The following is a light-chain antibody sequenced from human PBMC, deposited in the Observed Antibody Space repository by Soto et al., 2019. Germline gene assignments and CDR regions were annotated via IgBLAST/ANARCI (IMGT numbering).Light chain of an antibody. CDR3: QQSYSTPWT. J-gene: IGKJ1*01. CDR2: AAS. CDR1: XSISSY. Sequence: DIQMTQSPSSLSASVGDRVXIXCRASXSISSYLNWYQQKPGKAPKLLIYAASSLQSGVPSRFSGSGSGTDFTLTISSLQPEDFATYXCQQSYSTPWTFGQGTKVEIK. V-gene: IGKV1-39*01.